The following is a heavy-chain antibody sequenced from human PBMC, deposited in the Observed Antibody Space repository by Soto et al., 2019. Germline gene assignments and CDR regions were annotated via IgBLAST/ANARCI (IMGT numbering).Heavy chain of an antibody. CDR3: ARGAEYQLLSRDYFYGMDV. D-gene: IGHD2-2*01. Sequence: GGSLRLSCGASGFTFNSHGMHWVRQAPGKGLEWVAVISYEGSNNFYAESVKGRFTISRDNSKNTLYLQMNSLRREDTAVYYCARGAEYQLLSRDYFYGMDVWGQGTTVTV. CDR1: GFTFNSHG. J-gene: IGHJ6*02. V-gene: IGHV3-30*03. CDR2: ISYEGSNN.